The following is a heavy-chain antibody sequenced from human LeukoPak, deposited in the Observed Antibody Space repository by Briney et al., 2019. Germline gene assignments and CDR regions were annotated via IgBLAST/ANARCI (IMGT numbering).Heavy chain of an antibody. CDR2: ISWNSGSI. Sequence: GRSLRLSCAASGFTFDDYAMHWVRQAPGQGLEWVSGISWNSGSIGYADSVKGRFTISRDNAKNSLYLQMNSLRAEDTALYYCAKDLYDSSGFDYWGQGTLVTVSS. V-gene: IGHV3-9*01. CDR1: GFTFDDYA. CDR3: AKDLYDSSGFDY. D-gene: IGHD3-22*01. J-gene: IGHJ4*02.